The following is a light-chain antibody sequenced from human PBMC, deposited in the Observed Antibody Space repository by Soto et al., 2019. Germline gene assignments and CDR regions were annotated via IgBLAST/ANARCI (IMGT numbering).Light chain of an antibody. CDR2: AAS. CDR3: QQSSSTPYT. V-gene: IGKV1-39*01. Sequence: DIQMTQSPSSLSASIGDTVTITCRASQHISNFVNWYQQRPGTAPKLLIYAASTLHPGVPSRFSGVGFGTDFTLTIYSLQPDDFVTYFCQQSSSTPYTFGQVTRLEI. CDR1: QHISNF. J-gene: IGKJ2*01.